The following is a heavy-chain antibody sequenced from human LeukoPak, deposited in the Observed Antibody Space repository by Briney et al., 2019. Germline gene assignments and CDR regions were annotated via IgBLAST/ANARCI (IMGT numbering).Heavy chain of an antibody. CDR3: VKIKPGGASFDY. CDR1: GGSISSYY. D-gene: IGHD1-26*01. Sequence: SETLSLTCTVSGGSISSYYWSWIRQSPDKGLEWLGYLTPIGGTHYSPSLQSRVTISVDTSKNQFSLKLNSVTAADTALYYCVKIKPGGASFDYWGQGSLVTVSS. CDR2: LTPIGGT. J-gene: IGHJ4*02. V-gene: IGHV4-59*01.